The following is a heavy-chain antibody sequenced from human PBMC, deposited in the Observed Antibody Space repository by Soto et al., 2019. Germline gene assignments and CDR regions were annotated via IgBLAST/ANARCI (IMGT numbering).Heavy chain of an antibody. CDR2: ISGSGGST. CDR3: AKVRRVDVRRPQGIWFGP. J-gene: IGHJ5*02. Sequence: GGSLRLSCAASGFTFSSYAMSWVRQAPGKGLEWVSAISGSGGSTYYADSVKGRFTISRNNSKNPLLLQMNSLRTDDTAVYYRAKVRRVDVRRPQGIWFGPWGQGTLGSVS. V-gene: IGHV3-23*01. D-gene: IGHD6-13*01. CDR1: GFTFSSYA.